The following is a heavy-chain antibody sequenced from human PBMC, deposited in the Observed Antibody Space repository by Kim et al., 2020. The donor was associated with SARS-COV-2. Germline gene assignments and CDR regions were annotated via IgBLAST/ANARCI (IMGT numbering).Heavy chain of an antibody. CDR3: TSQYHYDSSGAFDY. V-gene: IGHV1-3*01. Sequence: YSQKFQGRVTITRDTSASTAYMELRGLRSEDTAVYYCTSQYHYDSSGAFDYWGQGTLVTVSS. J-gene: IGHJ4*02. D-gene: IGHD3-22*01.